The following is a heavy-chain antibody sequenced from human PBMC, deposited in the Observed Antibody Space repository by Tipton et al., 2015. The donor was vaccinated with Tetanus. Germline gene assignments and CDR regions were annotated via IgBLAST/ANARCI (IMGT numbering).Heavy chain of an antibody. D-gene: IGHD2-21*02. J-gene: IGHJ4*02. CDR2: INPNSGGT. Sequence: QLVQSGPEVKKPGASVKVSCTANGYSFTSYGINWVRQAPGQGPEWMGWINPNSGGTDFARKFQGRVTVTRDTSISTAYMELSGLRSDDTAVYFCARATANSAFDFWGQGTRVIVSS. CDR1: GYSFTSYG. CDR3: ARATANSAFDF. V-gene: IGHV1-2*02.